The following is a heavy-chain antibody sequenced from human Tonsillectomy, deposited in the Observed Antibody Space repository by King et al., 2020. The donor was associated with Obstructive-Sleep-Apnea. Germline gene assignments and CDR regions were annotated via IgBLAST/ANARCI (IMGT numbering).Heavy chain of an antibody. D-gene: IGHD2-15*01. CDR2: ISANNGNT. CDR3: ARISGGRDNYGMDV. V-gene: IGHV1-18*04. J-gene: IGHJ6*02. CDR1: GYTFTSYG. Sequence: VQLVQSGAEVKKPGASVKVSCKASGYTFTSYGISWVRQAPGQGLEWRGWISANNGNTNYARKLQDRVTMTTDTSTSTAYMELRSLRSDDTAVYYCARISGGRDNYGMDVWGQGTTVTVSS.